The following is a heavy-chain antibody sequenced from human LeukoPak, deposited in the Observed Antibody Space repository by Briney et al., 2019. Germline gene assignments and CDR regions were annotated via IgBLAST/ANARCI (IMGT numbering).Heavy chain of an antibody. J-gene: IGHJ4*02. Sequence: GGSLRLSCVASGFTFSSSWMHWVRQAPGKGLVWVSRIKSDGTSINYADSVEGRFTVSRDNAKNTLYLQMNSLRAEDTAVYYCVRVYCSGGSCLYFDYWGQGALVTVSS. CDR1: GFTFSSSW. V-gene: IGHV3-74*01. CDR3: VRVYCSGGSCLYFDY. D-gene: IGHD2-15*01. CDR2: IKSDGTSI.